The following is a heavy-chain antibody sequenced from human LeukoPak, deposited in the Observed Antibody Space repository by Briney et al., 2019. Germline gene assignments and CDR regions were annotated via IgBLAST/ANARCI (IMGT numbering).Heavy chain of an antibody. CDR2: IYYSGST. CDR3: ARGSDIVFDY. CDR1: GGSISSGDYY. Sequence: SQTLSLTCTVSGGSISSGDYYWSWIRQPQGKGREWSGYIYYSGSTYYNPALKSRVTISVDTSKNQFSLKLSSVTAADTAVYYCARGSDIVFDYWGQGTLVTVSS. D-gene: IGHD2-15*01. J-gene: IGHJ4*02. V-gene: IGHV4-30-4*08.